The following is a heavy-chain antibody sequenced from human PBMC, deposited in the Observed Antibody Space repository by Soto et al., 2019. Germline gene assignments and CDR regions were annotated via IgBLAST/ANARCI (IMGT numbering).Heavy chain of an antibody. Sequence: GGSLRLSCAASGFTLSRDGMHWVRQTPGKGLEWVSLITSGGSYTNYADSVKGRFTISRDNAKNSLYLQMNSLRAEDTAVYYCARVRLEMATPTPYYFDYWGQGTLVTVSS. CDR3: ARVRLEMATPTPYYFDY. V-gene: IGHV3-21*04. CDR1: GFTLSRDG. D-gene: IGHD5-12*01. CDR2: ITSGGSYT. J-gene: IGHJ4*02.